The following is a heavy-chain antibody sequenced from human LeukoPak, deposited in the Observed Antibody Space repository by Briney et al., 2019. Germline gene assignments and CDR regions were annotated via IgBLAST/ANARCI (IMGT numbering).Heavy chain of an antibody. Sequence: GGSLRLSCAASGFTFDDYAMHWVRQAPGKGLEWVSGISWNSGSIGYADSVKGRFTISRDNAKNSLYLQMNSLRAEDTALYYCAKDSHPGIAVAGFDYWGQGTLVTVSS. J-gene: IGHJ4*02. CDR3: AKDSHPGIAVAGFDY. D-gene: IGHD6-19*01. CDR2: ISWNSGSI. CDR1: GFTFDDYA. V-gene: IGHV3-9*01.